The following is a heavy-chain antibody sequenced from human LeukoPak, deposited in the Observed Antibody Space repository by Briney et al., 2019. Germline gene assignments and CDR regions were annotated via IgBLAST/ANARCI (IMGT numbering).Heavy chain of an antibody. CDR3: ATQSGSGYYPSSFDP. D-gene: IGHD3-22*01. J-gene: IGHJ5*02. Sequence: SETLSLTCTVSGGSISSGSYYWSWIRQPAGKGLEWIGRIYTSGSTNYNPSFKSRVTISVDTSKNQFSLKLSSVTAADTAVYYCATQSGSGYYPSSFDPWGQGTLVTVSS. CDR2: IYTSGST. V-gene: IGHV4-61*02. CDR1: GGSISSGSYY.